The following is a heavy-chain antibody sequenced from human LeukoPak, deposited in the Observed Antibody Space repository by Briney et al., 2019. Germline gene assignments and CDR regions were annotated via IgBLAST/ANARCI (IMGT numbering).Heavy chain of an antibody. CDR2: IGGSAHKI. CDR3: TSWGDTTAEYFQR. CDR1: GITFSNYA. Sequence: TGGSLRLSCVASGITFSNYAVSWVRQAPDKGLDWVSVIGGSAHKICYADSVKGRFTISRDNSENIVYLQMNNLRAEDTAVYYCTSWGDTTAEYFQRWGQGTLVTVSS. J-gene: IGHJ1*01. D-gene: IGHD2-21*02. V-gene: IGHV3-23*01.